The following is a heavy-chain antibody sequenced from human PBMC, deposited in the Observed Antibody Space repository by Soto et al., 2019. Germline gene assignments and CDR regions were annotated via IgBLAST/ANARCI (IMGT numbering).Heavy chain of an antibody. CDR1: GFTFSTYW. J-gene: IGHJ1*01. CDR3: ARGTAEYDSSGYPLSA. CDR2: ISPDGSNR. V-gene: IGHV3-74*01. Sequence: GGPLILSCAASGFTFSTYWMNWVRPAPGKGLMWVSRISPDGSNRGYADSVEGRFTVSRDNAKNTLYLQMNSLRAEDTAVYYCARGTAEYDSSGYPLSAWGRGTLVNVSS. D-gene: IGHD3-22*01.